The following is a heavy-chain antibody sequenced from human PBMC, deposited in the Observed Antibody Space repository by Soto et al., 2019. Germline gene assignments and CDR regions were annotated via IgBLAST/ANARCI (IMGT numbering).Heavy chain of an antibody. CDR3: ARPVEDPYYYGSGSQRGGYYFDY. Sequence: SETLSLTCTVSGGSISSSSYYWGWIRQPPGKGLEWIGSIYYSGSTYYNPSLKSRVTISVDTSKNQFSLKLSSVTAADTAVYYCARPVEDPYYYGSGSQRGGYYFDYWGQGTLVTVSS. J-gene: IGHJ4*02. CDR2: IYYSGST. CDR1: GGSISSSSYY. V-gene: IGHV4-39*01. D-gene: IGHD3-10*01.